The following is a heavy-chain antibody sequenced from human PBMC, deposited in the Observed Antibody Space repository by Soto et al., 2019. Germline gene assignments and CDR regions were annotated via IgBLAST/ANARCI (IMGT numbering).Heavy chain of an antibody. Sequence: SETLSHTCAVSGGSISSSNWCIWVRQPPGKGLEWIGEIYHSGSTNYNPSLKSRVTISVDKSKNQFSLKLSSVTAADTAVYYCARDPGITMVRGVIDYYYGMDVWGQGTTVT. V-gene: IGHV4-4*02. D-gene: IGHD3-10*01. CDR1: GGSISSSNW. J-gene: IGHJ6*02. CDR2: IYHSGST. CDR3: ARDPGITMVRGVIDYYYGMDV.